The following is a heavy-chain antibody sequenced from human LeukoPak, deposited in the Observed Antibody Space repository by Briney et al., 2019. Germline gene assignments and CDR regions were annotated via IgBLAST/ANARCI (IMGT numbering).Heavy chain of an antibody. D-gene: IGHD6-19*01. Sequence: GASVKVSCKASGYTFTSYYMHWVRQAPGQGLEWMGIINPSGGSTSYAQKFQGRVTMTRDTSTSTVYMELSSLRSEDTAVYYCAGRIAVAGIGYWGQGTLVTVSS. J-gene: IGHJ4*02. CDR2: INPSGGST. V-gene: IGHV1-46*01. CDR3: AGRIAVAGIGY. CDR1: GYTFTSYY.